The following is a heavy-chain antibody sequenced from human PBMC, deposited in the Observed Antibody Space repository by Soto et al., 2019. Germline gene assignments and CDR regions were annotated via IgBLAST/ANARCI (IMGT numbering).Heavy chain of an antibody. CDR2: IYYSGST. CDR3: AKRSSLDSDY. V-gene: IGHV4-39*01. D-gene: IGHD6-13*01. Sequence: QVQLQESGPGLVKPSGTLSLTCAVSGGSISSSSYYWGWIRQPPGKGLEWIGSIYYSGSTYYNPSLKSRVTISVDTSKNQFSLKLSSVTAADTAVYYCAKRSSLDSDYWGQGTLVTVSS. CDR1: GGSISSSSYY. J-gene: IGHJ4*02.